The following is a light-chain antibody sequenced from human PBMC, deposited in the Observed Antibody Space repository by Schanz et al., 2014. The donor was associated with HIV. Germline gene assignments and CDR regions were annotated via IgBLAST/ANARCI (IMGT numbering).Light chain of an antibody. CDR3: SSYTSSSTVL. V-gene: IGLV2-14*02. J-gene: IGLJ2*01. CDR1: TSGVGSYNR. CDR2: QGD. Sequence: QSALTQPASVSGSPGQSITISCTEATSGVGSYNRVSWYQQQPGKAPKLIVYQGDKRPSGISDRFSGSKSGNTASLTISGLQAEDETDYYCSSYTSSSTVLFGGGTKVTVL.